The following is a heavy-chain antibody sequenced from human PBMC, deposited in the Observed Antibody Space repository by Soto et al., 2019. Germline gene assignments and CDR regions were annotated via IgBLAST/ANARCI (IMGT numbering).Heavy chain of an antibody. J-gene: IGHJ6*02. CDR1: GYRFTGYG. D-gene: IGHD2-21*02. CDR3: VYYCAKSNYGGDDYFQYGLDV. CDR2: INPKSGAR. Sequence: ASVKVSRKAFGYRFTGYGLHWCRQAPEQGAQWMGWINPKSGARDYAQKCRGRVTMTREIYTNTAYLELSGLRSDDTADDTAVYYCAKSNYGGDDYFQYGLDVWGQGTTVTVSS. V-gene: IGHV1-2*02.